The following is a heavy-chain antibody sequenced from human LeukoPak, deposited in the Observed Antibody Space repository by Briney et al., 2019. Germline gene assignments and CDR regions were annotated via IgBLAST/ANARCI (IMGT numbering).Heavy chain of an antibody. Sequence: PGGSLRLSCAASKFTFSSYTMHWVRQAPGKGLEWVAVISFDGTNDYYADSVKGRFTISRDNSKNTLYLQVNSLRDEDTAVYYCARAGPSGDAFDIWGQGTMVTVSS. J-gene: IGHJ3*02. CDR2: ISFDGTND. V-gene: IGHV3-30*04. D-gene: IGHD3-10*01. CDR3: ARAGPSGDAFDI. CDR1: KFTFSSYT.